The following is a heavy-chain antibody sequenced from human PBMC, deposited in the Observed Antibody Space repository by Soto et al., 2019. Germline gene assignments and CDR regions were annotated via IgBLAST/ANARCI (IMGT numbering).Heavy chain of an antibody. CDR1: RYTFTSSG. Sequence: QVQLVQYGAEEKKPGASVKVSCRASRYTFTSSGMNWVRQAPGQRLEWMGWINAGNGNTKYSQKFQGRVTITRDTSASTAYMELSSLRSEDTAVYYCARAPGGPGIAEYWGQGTLVTVSS. CDR3: ARAPGGPGIAEY. D-gene: IGHD6-13*01. V-gene: IGHV1-3*05. CDR2: INAGNGNT. J-gene: IGHJ4*02.